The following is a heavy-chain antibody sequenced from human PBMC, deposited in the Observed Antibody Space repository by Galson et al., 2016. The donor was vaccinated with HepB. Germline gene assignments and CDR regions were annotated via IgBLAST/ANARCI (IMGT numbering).Heavy chain of an antibody. D-gene: IGHD6-19*01. CDR1: GDSVSSNSAA. CDR3: ARDLREALAGTGYYYYGLDV. V-gene: IGHV6-1*01. CDR2: TYYRSKWYN. Sequence: CAISGDSVSSNSAAWNWIRQSPSRGLAWLGRTYYRSKWYNEYAVSVKSRITINPDTSKNQFSLQLNSVTPEDTAVYYCARDLREALAGTGYYYYGLDVGGQGTTGTVTS. J-gene: IGHJ6*02.